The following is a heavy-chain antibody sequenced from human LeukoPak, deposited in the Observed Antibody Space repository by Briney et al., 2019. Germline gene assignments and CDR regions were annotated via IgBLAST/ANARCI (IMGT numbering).Heavy chain of an antibody. D-gene: IGHD6-13*01. Sequence: GGSRRLSCAASGFTFSSYGMHWVRQAPGKGLEWVAFISYDGSHNYYADSVKGRFTISRDNSKNTLYLQMNSLRAEDTAVYYCAKKGAVGIAAAAFDCWGQGTLITVSS. CDR2: ISYDGSHN. CDR3: AKKGAVGIAAAAFDC. CDR1: GFTFSSYG. V-gene: IGHV3-30*18. J-gene: IGHJ4*02.